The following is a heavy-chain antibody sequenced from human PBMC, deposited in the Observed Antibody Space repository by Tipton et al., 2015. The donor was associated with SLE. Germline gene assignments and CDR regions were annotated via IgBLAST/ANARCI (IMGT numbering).Heavy chain of an antibody. J-gene: IGHJ4*02. V-gene: IGHV4-38-2*01. D-gene: IGHD2-15*01. CDR1: GYSISSGYY. Sequence: TLSLTCAVSGYSISSGYYWGWVRQSPGKGLEWIGSIYYSGGTYYNPSLKSRVTISVDTSKDHFSLKLTSVTAADTAVYYCATLVAGGGGKGDWGQGTLVTVSS. CDR2: IYYSGGT. CDR3: ATLVAGGGGKGD.